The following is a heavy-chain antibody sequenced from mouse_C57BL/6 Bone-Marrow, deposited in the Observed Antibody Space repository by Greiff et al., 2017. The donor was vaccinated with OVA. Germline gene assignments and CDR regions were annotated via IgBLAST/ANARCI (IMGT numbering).Heavy chain of an antibody. Sequence: QVQLKESGPELVKPGASVKISCKASGYAFSSSWMNWVKQRPGKGLEWIGRIYPGDGDTNYNGKFKGKATLTADKSSSTAYMQLSSLTSEDSAVYFCARKRSNYGGGFAMDYWGQGTSVTVSS. CDR1: GYAFSSSW. J-gene: IGHJ4*01. CDR2: IYPGDGDT. D-gene: IGHD2-5*01. V-gene: IGHV1-82*01. CDR3: ARKRSNYGGGFAMDY.